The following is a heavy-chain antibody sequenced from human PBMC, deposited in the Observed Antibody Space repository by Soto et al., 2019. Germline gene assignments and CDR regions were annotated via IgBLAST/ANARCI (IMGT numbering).Heavy chain of an antibody. Sequence: SLRLSCTASGFTFSSSAMSWVRQAPGRGLEWVSGISGSGAGTYYADSVKGRFTISRDNSKNTMYLQMSGLRAEDAAVYYCAKGPTVFGAVISFDYYYGMSVWGQGTPVTVS. D-gene: IGHD3-3*01. CDR1: GFTFSSSA. CDR3: AKGPTVFGAVISFDYYYGMSV. V-gene: IGHV3-23*01. CDR2: ISGSGAGT. J-gene: IGHJ6*02.